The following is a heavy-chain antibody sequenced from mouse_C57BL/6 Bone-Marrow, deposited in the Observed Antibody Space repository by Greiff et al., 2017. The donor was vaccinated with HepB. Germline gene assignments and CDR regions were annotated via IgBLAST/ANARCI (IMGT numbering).Heavy chain of an antibody. D-gene: IGHD1-1*01. V-gene: IGHV4-1*01. CDR3: ARRFHYYGSSGYFDV. J-gene: IGHJ1*03. CDR1: GIDFSRYW. CDR2: INPDSSTT. Sequence: DVQLQESGGGLVQPGGSLKLSCAASGIDFSRYWMSWVRRAPGKGLEWIGEINPDSSTTNYAPSLKDKFIISRDNAKNTLYLQMSKVRSEDTALYDCARRFHYYGSSGYFDVWGTGTTVTVSS.